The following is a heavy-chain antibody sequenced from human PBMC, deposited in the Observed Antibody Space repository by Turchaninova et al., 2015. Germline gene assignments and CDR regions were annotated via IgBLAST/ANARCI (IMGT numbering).Heavy chain of an antibody. CDR1: GGSISSGDYY. CDR3: ARQGQLGSTTGYFDY. Sequence: QVQLQESGPGLVKPSQTLSLTCTVSGGSISSGDYYWTWFRQPPGKGLECIGYTYYSGSTYYHPSLKIRVSISVDTSKNQFSLKLNSVTAADTAVYYCARQGQLGSTTGYFDYWGQGTLVTVSS. V-gene: IGHV4-30-4*01. J-gene: IGHJ4*02. D-gene: IGHD7-27*01. CDR2: TYYSGST.